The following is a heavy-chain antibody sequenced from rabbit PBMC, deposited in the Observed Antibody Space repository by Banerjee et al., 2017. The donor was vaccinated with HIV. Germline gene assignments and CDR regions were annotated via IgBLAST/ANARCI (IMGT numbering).Heavy chain of an antibody. CDR3: ARTASAGDGFDL. CDR2: ISTGDTYT. Sequence: QSLEESGGDLVKPGASLTLTCTASGFSFSSSYWIYWVRQAPGKGLEWIGSISTGDTYTLYASWVNGRFTISSDNAQNTLYLQLNSLTAADTATYFCARTASAGDGFDLWGQGTLVTVS. CDR1: GFSFSSSYW. D-gene: IGHD6-1*01. V-gene: IGHV1S40*01. J-gene: IGHJ3*01.